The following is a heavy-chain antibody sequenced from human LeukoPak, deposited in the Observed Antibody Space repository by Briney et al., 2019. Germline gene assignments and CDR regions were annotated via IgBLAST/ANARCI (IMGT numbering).Heavy chain of an antibody. CDR3: ARVYGAGYDFRGAFDI. J-gene: IGHJ3*02. V-gene: IGHV4-38-2*02. D-gene: IGHD5-12*01. CDR2: IYHSGST. CDR1: GYSISSGYY. Sequence: PSETLSLTCTVSGYSISSGYYWGWIRQPPGKGLEWIGSIYHSGSTYCNPSLKSRVTISVDTSKNQFSLKLSSVTAADTAVYYCARVYGAGYDFRGAFDIWGQGTMVTVSS.